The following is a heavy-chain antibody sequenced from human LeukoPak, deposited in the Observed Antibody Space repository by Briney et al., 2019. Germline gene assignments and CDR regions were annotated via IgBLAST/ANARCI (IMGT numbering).Heavy chain of an antibody. CDR2: MNQDGSEK. J-gene: IGHJ4*02. CDR3: ARGQLPGNY. CDR1: GFTFSRDW. D-gene: IGHD1-1*01. V-gene: IGHV3-7*05. Sequence: QPGGSLRLSCVGSGFTFSRDWMIWVRQAPEKGLEWVANMNQDGSEKYYVDSVKGRFTISRDNAKNSLYLQMNSLRAEDTAMYYCARGQLPGNYWGQGTLVTVSS.